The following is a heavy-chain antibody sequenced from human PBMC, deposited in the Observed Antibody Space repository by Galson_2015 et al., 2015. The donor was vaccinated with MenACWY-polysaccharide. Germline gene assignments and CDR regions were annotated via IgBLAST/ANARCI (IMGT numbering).Heavy chain of an antibody. J-gene: IGHJ4*02. D-gene: IGHD1-26*01. V-gene: IGHV3-23*01. Sequence: SLRLSCAASGFNFSIYVMTWVRQAPGKGLEWVSAISSGSDSAYYTDSVKGRATISRDNSKDTLHLQMDSLRPEDTAVYHCVKGGWADNWGQGTLVTVSS. CDR3: VKGGWADN. CDR2: ISSGSDSA. CDR1: GFNFSIYV.